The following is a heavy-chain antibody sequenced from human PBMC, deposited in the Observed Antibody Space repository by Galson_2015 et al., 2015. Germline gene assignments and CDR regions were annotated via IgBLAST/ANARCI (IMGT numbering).Heavy chain of an antibody. V-gene: IGHV3-30-3*01. J-gene: IGHJ4*02. CDR2: ISYDGSNK. CDR3: ARGRTDTGYSSGWGAYYFDY. CDR1: GFTFSSYA. D-gene: IGHD6-19*01. Sequence: SLRLSCAASGFTFSSYAMHWVRQAPGKGLEWVAVISYDGSNKYYADSVKGRFTISRDNSKNTLYLQMNSLRAEDTAVYYCARGRTDTGYSSGWGAYYFDYWGQGTLVTVSS.